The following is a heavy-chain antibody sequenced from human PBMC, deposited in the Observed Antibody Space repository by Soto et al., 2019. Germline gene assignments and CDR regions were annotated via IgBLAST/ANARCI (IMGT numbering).Heavy chain of an antibody. V-gene: IGHV3-30*18. CDR1: GFTFSSYG. Sequence: QVQLVESGGGVVQPGRSLRLSCAASGFTFSSYGMHWVRQAPGKGLEWVAVISYDGSNKYYADSVKGRFTISRDNSKNTLYLQMNSLRAEDTGVYYCAKGGWELATDIWGQGTMVTVSS. D-gene: IGHD1-26*01. CDR3: AKGGWELATDI. CDR2: ISYDGSNK. J-gene: IGHJ3*02.